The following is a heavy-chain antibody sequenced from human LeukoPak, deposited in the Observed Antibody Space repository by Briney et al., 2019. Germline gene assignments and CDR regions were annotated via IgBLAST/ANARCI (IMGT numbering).Heavy chain of an antibody. D-gene: IGHD5-18*01. Sequence: GGSLRLSCAPSGFTFRSYGMHWVPQAPGKGLEWLTVISYDGPNRYYADSVKGRFTISRDDSKDTLHLQMSSLRAEDTAVYYCAKEKLPSGYSFLTDYWGQGTLVTVSS. CDR1: GFTFRSYG. V-gene: IGHV3-30*18. CDR2: ISYDGPNR. CDR3: AKEKLPSGYSFLTDY. J-gene: IGHJ4*02.